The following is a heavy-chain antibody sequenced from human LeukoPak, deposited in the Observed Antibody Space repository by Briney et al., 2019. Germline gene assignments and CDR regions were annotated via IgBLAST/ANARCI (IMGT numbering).Heavy chain of an antibody. CDR2: MNPNSGNT. V-gene: IGHV1-8*03. CDR3: ARGRLRYFDWFPFDP. Sequence: ASVKVSCKASGGTFTSYDINWVRQATGQGLEWMGWMNPNSGNTGYAQKFQGRVTITRNTSISTAYMELSSLRSEDTAVYYCARGRLRYFDWFPFDPWGQGTLVTVSS. D-gene: IGHD3-9*01. CDR1: GGTFTSYD. J-gene: IGHJ5*02.